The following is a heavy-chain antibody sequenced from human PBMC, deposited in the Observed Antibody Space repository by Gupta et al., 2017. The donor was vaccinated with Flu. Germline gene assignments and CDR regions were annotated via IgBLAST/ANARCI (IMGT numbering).Heavy chain of an antibody. V-gene: IGHV3-23*01. CDR2: ISGSGGST. J-gene: IGHJ4*02. Sequence: MSWVRQAPGKGLEWVSAISGSGGSTYYADSVKGRFTISRDNSKNTLYLQMNSLRAEDTAVYYCAKDSIVVVPATVDYFDYWGQGTLVTVSS. D-gene: IGHD2-2*01. CDR3: AKDSIVVVPATVDYFDY.